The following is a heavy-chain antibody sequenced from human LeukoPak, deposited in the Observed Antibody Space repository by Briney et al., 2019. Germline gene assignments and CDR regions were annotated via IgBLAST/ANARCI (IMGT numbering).Heavy chain of an antibody. D-gene: IGHD5-18*01. CDR1: GFTFSNYG. V-gene: IGHV3-30*02. CDR2: IRSDGSNK. Sequence: GGSLRLSCAASGFTFSNYGMHWVRQAPGKGLEWVAFIRSDGSNKFYADSVKGRFTISRDNSENTLYLQMNSLRAEDTAVHYCAKDRGIQLWSHDYWGQGTLVTVSS. J-gene: IGHJ4*02. CDR3: AKDRGIQLWSHDY.